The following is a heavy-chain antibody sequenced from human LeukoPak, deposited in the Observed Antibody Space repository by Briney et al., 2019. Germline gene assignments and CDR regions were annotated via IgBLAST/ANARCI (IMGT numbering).Heavy chain of an antibody. CDR1: GGSISSYY. CDR3: ARDAINSYYDILTGYSKSGFDP. D-gene: IGHD3-9*01. V-gene: IGHV4-4*07. CDR2: IYTSGST. Sequence: PSETLSLTCTVSGGSISSYYWSWIRQPAGKGLEWIGRIYTSGSTNYNPSLRSRVTMSVDTSKNQFSLKLSSVTAADTAVYYCARDAINSYYDILTGYSKSGFDPWGQGTLVTVSS. J-gene: IGHJ5*02.